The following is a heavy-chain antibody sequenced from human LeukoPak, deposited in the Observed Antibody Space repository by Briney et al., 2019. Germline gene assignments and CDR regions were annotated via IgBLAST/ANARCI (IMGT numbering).Heavy chain of an antibody. D-gene: IGHD3-10*01. CDR2: INTNTGNP. CDR1: GYTFTSYA. J-gene: IGHJ5*02. Sequence: ASVKVSCKASGYTFTSYAMNWVRQAPGQGLEWMGWINTNTGNPTYAQGFTGRFVFSLDTSVSTAYLQISSLKAEDTAVYYCARGLPFGELLYNGENWFDPWGQGTLVTVSS. CDR3: ARGLPFGELLYNGENWFDP. V-gene: IGHV7-4-1*02.